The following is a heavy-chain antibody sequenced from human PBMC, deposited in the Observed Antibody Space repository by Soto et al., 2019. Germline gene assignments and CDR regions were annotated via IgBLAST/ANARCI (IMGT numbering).Heavy chain of an antibody. CDR3: ARGFAIDWYTYYFDY. V-gene: IGHV4-59*08. D-gene: IGHD3-9*01. CDR2: ISYRGAT. Sequence: SETLSLTCSLSGASIGGYHWSGMPPAPGKGLECLGYISYRGATTYNPSLKSRVTMSIDTSKNQFSLQLNSVTAADTAVYYCARGFAIDWYTYYFDYWGQGPLVTVSS. J-gene: IGHJ4*02. CDR1: GASIGGYH.